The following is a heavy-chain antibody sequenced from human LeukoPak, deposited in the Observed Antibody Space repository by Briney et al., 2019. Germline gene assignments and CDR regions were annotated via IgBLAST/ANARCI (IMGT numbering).Heavy chain of an antibody. CDR1: GGSISVGTYY. D-gene: IGHD1-26*01. J-gene: IGHJ5*02. Sequence: PSETLSLTCTVSGGSISVGTYYWGWIRQPPGKGLEWVASIYYSGSTYYNPSLKSRVTISVDTSKNQLSLKLSSLTAADTAVYYCARHEYSGSYYGLSWFDPWGQGTLVTVSS. CDR2: IYYSGST. CDR3: ARHEYSGSYYGLSWFDP. V-gene: IGHV4-39*01.